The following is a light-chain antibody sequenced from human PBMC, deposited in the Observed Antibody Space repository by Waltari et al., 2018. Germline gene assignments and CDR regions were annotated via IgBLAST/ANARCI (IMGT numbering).Light chain of an antibody. Sequence: QSALTQPASVSGSPGQSITIPCTGTSSDVGGYNYVSWYQHHPGKAPQRIIYDVSERPSGISYRFSASKSGSTASLTISWLQAEDEADYYCSSYTSTRPLRVFGGGTKLTVL. J-gene: IGLJ3*02. CDR3: SSYTSTRPLRV. CDR2: DVS. V-gene: IGLV2-14*03. CDR1: SSDVGGYNY.